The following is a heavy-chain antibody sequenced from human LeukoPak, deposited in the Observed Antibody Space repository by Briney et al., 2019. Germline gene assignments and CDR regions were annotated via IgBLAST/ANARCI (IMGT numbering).Heavy chain of an antibody. V-gene: IGHV3-21*06. D-gene: IGHD6-19*01. CDR1: GFTLRSYS. J-gene: IGHJ4*03. CDR3: ARDNSGWSRDY. CDR2: INWGSNHI. Sequence: GGSLRLSCAASGFTLRSYSMSWVRQAPGKGLEWVSSINWGSNHIYYADAVQGRFTISRDNAKNSLYLQMNSLRAEDTAIYYCARDNSGWSRDYWGQGTTVTVSS.